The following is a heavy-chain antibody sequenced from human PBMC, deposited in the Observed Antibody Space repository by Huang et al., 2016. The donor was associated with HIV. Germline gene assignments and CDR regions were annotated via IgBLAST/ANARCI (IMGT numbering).Heavy chain of an antibody. V-gene: IGHV1-3*01. CDR1: GYNFTSRG. CDR3: ASGQRMRESDIVATIPVS. CDR2: INPGKGNT. J-gene: IGHJ5*02. D-gene: IGHD5-12*01. Sequence: QVHLVQSGPEVKKPGASVKVSCKASGYNFTSRGLHWVRQAPGQRLEWMEYINPGKGNTNYSPKFQDRVTLTRDISANTAYMQLSRLTSEDTAVYYCASGQRMRESDIVATIPVSWGQGALVTVSS.